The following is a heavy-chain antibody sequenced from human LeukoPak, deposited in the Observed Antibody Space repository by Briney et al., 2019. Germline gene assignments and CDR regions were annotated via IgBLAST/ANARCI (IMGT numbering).Heavy chain of an antibody. D-gene: IGHD3-22*01. J-gene: IGHJ4*02. Sequence: QAGRSLRLSCAASGFTFSTYGMHWVRQAPGKELEWVAVISYEGSNKYYADSVKGRFTISRDNSKNTLYLQMNSLRAEDTAVYYCAKVAGSYYDSSGHYYDYWGQGTLVTVSS. CDR1: GFTFSTYG. CDR2: ISYEGSNK. CDR3: AKVAGSYYDSSGHYYDY. V-gene: IGHV3-30*18.